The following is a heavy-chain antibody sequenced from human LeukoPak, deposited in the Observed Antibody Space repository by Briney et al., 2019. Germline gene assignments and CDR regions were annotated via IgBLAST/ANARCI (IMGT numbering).Heavy chain of an antibody. V-gene: IGHV3-30*04. Sequence: PGRSLRLSCAASGFTFSSYAMHWVRQAPGKGLEWVAVISYDGSNKYYADSVKGRFTISRDNSKNTLYLQMNSLRAEDTAVYYCARQDYDFWSGYYPYYFDYWGQGTLVTVSS. D-gene: IGHD3-3*01. J-gene: IGHJ4*02. CDR3: ARQDYDFWSGYYPYYFDY. CDR1: GFTFSSYA. CDR2: ISYDGSNK.